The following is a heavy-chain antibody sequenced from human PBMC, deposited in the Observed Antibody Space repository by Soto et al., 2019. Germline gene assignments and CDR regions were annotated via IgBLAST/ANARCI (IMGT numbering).Heavy chain of an antibody. D-gene: IGHD6-19*01. J-gene: IGHJ6*03. V-gene: IGHV4-34*01. CDR1: GGSFRGYY. Sequence: QVQLQQWGAGLLKPSETLSLTCAVFGGSFRGYYWSWIRQPPGKGLEWIGGINHSGSINYNPSLKSRVTISVDSSKNQFSLKLSSVTAADTAVYYCARGIAVAGTSRHYYMDVWGRGTTVTVPS. CDR3: ARGIAVAGTSRHYYMDV. CDR2: INHSGSI.